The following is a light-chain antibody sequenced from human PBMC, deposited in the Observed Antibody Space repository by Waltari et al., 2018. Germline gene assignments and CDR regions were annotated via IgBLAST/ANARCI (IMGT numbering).Light chain of an antibody. CDR3: QTGGHGTWV. Sequence: QLVLPQSPSASASLGASLTPTCPLSSGHSHHILAWLPQQQPEKGPRYLMKVNSDGSHSRGDGIPDRFSGSSSGAERYLTISSLQSEDEADYYCQTGGHGTWVFGGGTKLTVL. V-gene: IGLV4-69*01. CDR2: VNSDGSH. J-gene: IGLJ3*02. CDR1: SGHSHHI.